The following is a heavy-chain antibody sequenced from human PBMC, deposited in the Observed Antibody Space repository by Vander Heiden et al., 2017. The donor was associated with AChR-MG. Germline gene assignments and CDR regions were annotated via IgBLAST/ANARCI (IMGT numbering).Heavy chain of an antibody. CDR3: ARATYYYDSSGYSVPFDY. J-gene: IGHJ4*02. D-gene: IGHD3-22*01. V-gene: IGHV3-53*02. CDR2: IYSGGST. CDR1: GFIVSSNY. Sequence: EVQLVETGGGLIQPGGSLRLSCAASGFIVSSNYMSWVRQAPGKGLEWVSVIYSGGSTYYADSVKGRFTISRDNSKNTLYLQMNSLRAEDTAVYYCARATYYYDSSGYSVPFDYWGQGTLVTVSS.